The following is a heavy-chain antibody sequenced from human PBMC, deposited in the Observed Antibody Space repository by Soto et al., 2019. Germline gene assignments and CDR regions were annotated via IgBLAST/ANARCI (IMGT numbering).Heavy chain of an antibody. V-gene: IGHV1-18*04. CDR1: DSTFTGYT. J-gene: IGHJ5*02. D-gene: IGHD4-17*01. CDR2: ISSLNDNT. Sequence: QVHLVQSETEVKEPGASVTVPCKTSDSTFTGYTINWVRQAPGQELEWLGWISSLNDNTNYARKYQGRPTMTTNTSATTAYMEHRSLGADDTAVYFCASGTVTSGRWFGPWGQGTLVTVSS. CDR3: ASGTVTSGRWFGP.